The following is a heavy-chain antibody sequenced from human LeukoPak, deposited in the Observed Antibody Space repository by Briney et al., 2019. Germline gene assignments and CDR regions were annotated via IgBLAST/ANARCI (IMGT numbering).Heavy chain of an antibody. Sequence: GRSLRLSCAASGLTFSSYAMHWVRQAPGKGLEWVAVISYDGSNKYYADSVKGRFTISRDNSKNTLYLQMNSLRAEDTAVYYCARAPQWLVWEAEYYFDYWGQGTLVTVSS. CDR3: ARAPQWLVWEAEYYFDY. J-gene: IGHJ4*02. V-gene: IGHV3-30-3*01. CDR1: GLTFSSYA. CDR2: ISYDGSNK. D-gene: IGHD6-19*01.